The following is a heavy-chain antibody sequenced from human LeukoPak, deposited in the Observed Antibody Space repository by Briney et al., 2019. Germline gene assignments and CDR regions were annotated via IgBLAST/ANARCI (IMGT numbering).Heavy chain of an antibody. CDR1: GFTFSSYA. J-gene: IGHJ2*01. V-gene: IGHV3-23*01. CDR3: AKDSSGWPYWYFDL. Sequence: GGSLRLSCAASGFTFSSYAMSWVRQAPGKGLEWVSAISGSGGSTYYADSVKGRFTISGDNSKNTLYLQMNSLRAEDTAVYYCAKDSSGWPYWYFDLWGRGTLVTVSS. CDR2: ISGSGGST. D-gene: IGHD6-19*01.